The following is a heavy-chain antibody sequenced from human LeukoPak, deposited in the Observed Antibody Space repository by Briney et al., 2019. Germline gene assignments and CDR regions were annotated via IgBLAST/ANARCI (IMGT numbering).Heavy chain of an antibody. CDR3: ARAGDSTSPLDY. CDR1: GGSFSSYY. J-gene: IGHJ4*02. CDR2: IYTSGST. Sequence: SETLPLSCTVSGGSFSSYYWNWIRQPAGKGLEWIGRIYTSGSTNYNPSLKSRVTMSVDTSKNQFSLKLTSVTAADTAVYYCARAGDSTSPLDYWGQGTLVTVSS. V-gene: IGHV4-4*07. D-gene: IGHD6-13*01.